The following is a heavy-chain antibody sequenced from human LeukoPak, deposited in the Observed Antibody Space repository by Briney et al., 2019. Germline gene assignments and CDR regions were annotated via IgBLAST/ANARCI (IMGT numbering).Heavy chain of an antibody. CDR3: ARAGYCSSTGCYEDY. V-gene: IGHV1-69*01. Sequence: ASVKVSCKASGGTFSSYAISWVRQAPGQGLEWMGGIIPIFGTANYAQKFQGRVTITADESTSTAYMELSSLRSEDTAVYYCARAGYCSSTGCYEDYWGQGTLVTVSS. CDR1: GGTFSSYA. CDR2: IIPIFGTA. D-gene: IGHD2-2*01. J-gene: IGHJ4*02.